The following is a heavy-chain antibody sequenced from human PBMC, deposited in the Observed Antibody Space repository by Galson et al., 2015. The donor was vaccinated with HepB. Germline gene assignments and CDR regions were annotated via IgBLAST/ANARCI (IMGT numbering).Heavy chain of an antibody. J-gene: IGHJ2*01. CDR1: GYSFTSYW. V-gene: IGHV5-10-1*01. CDR3: VRRGEGDCSGGSCYSGWYFES. Sequence: SGAEVKKPGESLRISCKGSGYSFTSYWIDWVRQMPGKGLEWMGRIDPRDSSINYNPSFQGHVTLSAEKSINTAYLQWSSLKASDTAMYYCVRRGEGDCSGGSCYSGWYFESMGRGTLVTVSS. CDR2: IDPRDSSI. D-gene: IGHD2-15*01.